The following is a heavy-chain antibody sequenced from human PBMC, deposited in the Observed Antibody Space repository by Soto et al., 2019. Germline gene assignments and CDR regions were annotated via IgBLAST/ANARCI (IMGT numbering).Heavy chain of an antibody. CDR2: IIPIFGTA. V-gene: IGHV1-69*01. CDR1: EGTFSSYS. J-gene: IGHJ4*02. CDR3: ARDGGRHSGGIDY. D-gene: IGHD1-26*01. Sequence: QVQLVQSGAEVKKPGSSVKVSCKASEGTFSSYSINWVRQAPGQGLEWMGAIIPIFGTANYAQKFQGRVTITADESTSTAYMELSSLRSEDTAVYYCARDGGRHSGGIDYWGQGTLVTVSS.